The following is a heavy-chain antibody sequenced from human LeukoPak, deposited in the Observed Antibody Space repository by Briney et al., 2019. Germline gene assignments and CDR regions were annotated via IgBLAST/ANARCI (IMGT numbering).Heavy chain of an antibody. CDR3: ASITVHSSWYSLVRTGDY. D-gene: IGHD6-13*01. CDR2: ISGTSTSI. CDR1: GFTFSSYS. Sequence: PGGSLRLSCAASGFTFSSYSMNWVRQAPGKGLEWVSSISGTSTSIYYADSVKGRFTISRDNAKNSLYLQMNSLRAEDTAVYYCASITVHSSWYSLVRTGDYWGQGTLVTVSS. J-gene: IGHJ4*02. V-gene: IGHV3-21*01.